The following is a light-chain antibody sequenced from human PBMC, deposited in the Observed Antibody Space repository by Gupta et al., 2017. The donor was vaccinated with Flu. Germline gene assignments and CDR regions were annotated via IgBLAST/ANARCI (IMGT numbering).Light chain of an antibody. CDR3: LQDNSWPCT. CDR1: QTINSW. V-gene: IGKV1-5*03. Sequence: DIQMTQSPSTLSASVGDRVTLTCRASQTINSWLAWYQQKPGKSPNILIYEASSLESGVPSRFSGSGSGTEFTLTISSLQPDDFATYYCLQDNSWPCTFGGGTKVEIK. CDR2: EAS. J-gene: IGKJ4*01.